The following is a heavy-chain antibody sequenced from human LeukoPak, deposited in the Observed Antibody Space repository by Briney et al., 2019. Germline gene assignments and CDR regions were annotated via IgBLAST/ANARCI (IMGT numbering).Heavy chain of an antibody. Sequence: GRSLRLSCAASGFTFSSYGMHWVRQAPGKGLEWVAVIWYDGSNKYYADSVKGRFTISRDNSKNTLYLQMNSLRAEDTAVYYCARGXDSSSWYRYYYYGMDVWGQGTTVTVSS. J-gene: IGHJ6*02. D-gene: IGHD6-13*01. V-gene: IGHV3-33*01. CDR2: IWYDGSNK. CDR3: ARGXDSSSWYRYYYYGMDV. CDR1: GFTFSSYG.